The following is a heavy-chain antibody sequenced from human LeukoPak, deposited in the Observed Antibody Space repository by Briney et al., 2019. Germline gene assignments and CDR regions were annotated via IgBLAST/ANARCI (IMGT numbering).Heavy chain of an antibody. Sequence: SGTLSLTCAVSNGSISSTNWWSWVRQSPGKGLEYIGEIYHSGTTNYNPSLKSRVTISLDKSKNHFSLKLTSVTAADTAVYYCARDRSGYYFPPRGGNAFDIWGQGTMVTVSS. CDR3: ARDRSGYYFPPRGGNAFDI. CDR1: NGSISSTNW. D-gene: IGHD3-22*01. J-gene: IGHJ3*02. CDR2: IYHSGTT. V-gene: IGHV4-4*02.